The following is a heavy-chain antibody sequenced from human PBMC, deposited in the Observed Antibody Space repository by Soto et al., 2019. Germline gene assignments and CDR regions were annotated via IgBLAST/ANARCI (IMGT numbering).Heavy chain of an antibody. J-gene: IGHJ6*03. D-gene: IGHD2-2*01. CDR1: GFTFSSYW. CDR3: ATSQTYYYYMDV. V-gene: IGHV3-74*01. CDR2: INSDGSST. Sequence: GESLKISCAASGFTFSSYWMHWVRQAPGKGLVWVSRINSDGSSTSYADSVKGRFTISRDNAKNTLYLQMNSLRAEDTAVYYCATSQTYYYYMDVWGKGTTVTVSS.